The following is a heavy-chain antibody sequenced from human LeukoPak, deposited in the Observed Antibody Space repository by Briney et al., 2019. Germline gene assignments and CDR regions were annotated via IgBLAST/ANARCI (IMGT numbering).Heavy chain of an antibody. Sequence: PSETLSLTCTVSGGSITSYYWSWIGHPPGKGLEWIGYIYYSGSTNYNPSLKSRVTISVDTSKNQFSLKLSSVTAADTAVYYCARGGVNYKIAGPWGQGALVTVSS. V-gene: IGHV4-59*01. CDR2: IYYSGST. J-gene: IGHJ5*02. CDR3: ARGGVNYKIAGP. CDR1: GGSITSYY. D-gene: IGHD3-10*01.